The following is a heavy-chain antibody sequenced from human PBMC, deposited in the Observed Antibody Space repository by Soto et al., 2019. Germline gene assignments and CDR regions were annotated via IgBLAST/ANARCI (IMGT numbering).Heavy chain of an antibody. Sequence: EVQLVESGGGLVQPGGSLRLSCEASGFTFRNYDMHWVRQGTGKGLEWVSGISAAGDPDYADSVEGRFTISRENAQNSFFLQMNSLRVGDTAVYYCARTDRDLYGLDVWGKGTTVIVSS. CDR1: GFTFRNYD. CDR3: ARTDRDLYGLDV. V-gene: IGHV3-13*05. CDR2: ISAAGDP. J-gene: IGHJ6*04.